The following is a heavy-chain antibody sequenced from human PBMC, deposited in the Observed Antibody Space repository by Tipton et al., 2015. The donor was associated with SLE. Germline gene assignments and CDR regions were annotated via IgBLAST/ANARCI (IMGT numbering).Heavy chain of an antibody. V-gene: IGHV3-48*03. CDR3: AREQVGCIYHAFDI. CDR2: ISNSGNTI. D-gene: IGHD1-26*01. Sequence: VQLVQSGGGLVQSGGALRLSCAASGFTLSSHEMNWVRQAPGKGLEWISYISNSGNTIYYSDSVKGRFTISRDNAKNSLYLQMNNLRVEDTAVYYCAREQVGCIYHAFDIGGPGTMVTFSS. J-gene: IGHJ3*02. CDR1: GFTLSSHE.